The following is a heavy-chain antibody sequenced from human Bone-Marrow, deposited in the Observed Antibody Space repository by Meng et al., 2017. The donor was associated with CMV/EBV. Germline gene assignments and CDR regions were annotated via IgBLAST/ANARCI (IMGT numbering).Heavy chain of an antibody. CDR1: GYTFTGYY. D-gene: IGHD3-16*02. Sequence: ASVKVSCKASGYTFTGYYMHWVRQAPGQGLEWMGWINPNSGGTNYAQKFQGRVTMTRDTSISTAYMELSSLRSEDTAVYYCARDAMITFGGVIVPEGYWGQGTLVTVSS. J-gene: IGHJ4*02. V-gene: IGHV1-2*02. CDR2: INPNSGGT. CDR3: ARDAMITFGGVIVPEGY.